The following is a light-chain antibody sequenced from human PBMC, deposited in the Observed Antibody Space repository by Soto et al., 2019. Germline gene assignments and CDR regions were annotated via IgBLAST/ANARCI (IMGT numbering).Light chain of an antibody. CDR2: EVS. CDR1: SSDVGAYNY. Sequence: QSALTQPASVSGSPGQSITISCTGTSSDVGAYNYVSWYQQHPAKAPKLMIYEVSNRPSGVSNRFSGSKSGNTASLTISGLQAEDEADYYGSSYTSTNTRVFGGGTKLTVL. V-gene: IGLV2-14*01. CDR3: SSYTSTNTRV. J-gene: IGLJ3*02.